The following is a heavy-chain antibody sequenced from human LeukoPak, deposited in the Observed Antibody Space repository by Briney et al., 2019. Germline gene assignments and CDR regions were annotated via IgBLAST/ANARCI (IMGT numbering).Heavy chain of an antibody. Sequence: PGGSLRLSCAASGFTFSSYGMHWVRQAPGKGLEWVAVISYDGSNKYYADSVKGRFTISRDNSKNTLYLQMNSLRDEDTAVYYCAKVATMVRGVIRGYFDYWGQGTLVTVSS. D-gene: IGHD3-10*01. V-gene: IGHV3-30*18. J-gene: IGHJ4*02. CDR1: GFTFSSYG. CDR3: AKVATMVRGVIRGYFDY. CDR2: ISYDGSNK.